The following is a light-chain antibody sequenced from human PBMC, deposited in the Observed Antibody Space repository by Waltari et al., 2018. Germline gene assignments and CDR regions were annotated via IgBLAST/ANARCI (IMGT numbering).Light chain of an antibody. V-gene: IGLV1-44*01. CDR2: GNS. Sequence: QSALTQEASVAGPVGQRVTLSCTAGSNNPGSTGHAWFQQISHGAAKTVMFGNSLRSGIPDRFSGSKSGSTASLTISGLQPEDEGDYYCSTWDSSVDSVVFGGGTRLTVL. CDR1: SNNPGSTG. J-gene: IGLJ3*02. CDR3: STWDSSVDSVV.